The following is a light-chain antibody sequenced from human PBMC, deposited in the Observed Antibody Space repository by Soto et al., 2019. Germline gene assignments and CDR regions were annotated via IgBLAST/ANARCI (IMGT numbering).Light chain of an antibody. V-gene: IGKV1-5*01. CDR3: QQYYSYPVT. CDR2: DAS. Sequence: IHMTHSPSTLSASLGERVTITCRASQSISSWLAWYQQKPGKAPKLLIYDASSLESGVPSRFSGSGSGTEFALTISSLQPDDFATYYCQQYYSYPVTFGLGTKVDIK. CDR1: QSISSW. J-gene: IGKJ1*01.